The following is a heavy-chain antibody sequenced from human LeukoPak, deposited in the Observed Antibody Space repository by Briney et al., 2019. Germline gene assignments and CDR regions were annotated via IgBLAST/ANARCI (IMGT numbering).Heavy chain of an antibody. Sequence: SVKVSCKASGGTFSSYVISWVRQAPGHGLEWMGRIIPIFGTANYAQKFQGRVTLTTDESTSTAYMELSSLRSEDTAVYYCASVVTMIVGDAFDIWGQGTMVTVSS. CDR2: IIPIFGTA. V-gene: IGHV1-69*05. CDR3: ASVVTMIVGDAFDI. J-gene: IGHJ3*02. D-gene: IGHD3-22*01. CDR1: GGTFSSYV.